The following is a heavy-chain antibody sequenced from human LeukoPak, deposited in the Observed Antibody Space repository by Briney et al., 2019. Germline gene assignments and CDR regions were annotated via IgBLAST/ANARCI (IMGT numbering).Heavy chain of an antibody. J-gene: IGHJ4*02. CDR2: IYYSGST. Sequence: SETLSLTCTVSGGSISSYYRSWIRQPPGKGLEWIGYIYYSGSTNYNPSLKGRVTISLDTSKNQFSLKLSSVTAADTAVYYCARGGLWSGYYGWGQGTLVTVSS. CDR1: GGSISSYY. CDR3: ARGGLWSGYYG. D-gene: IGHD3-3*01. V-gene: IGHV4-59*01.